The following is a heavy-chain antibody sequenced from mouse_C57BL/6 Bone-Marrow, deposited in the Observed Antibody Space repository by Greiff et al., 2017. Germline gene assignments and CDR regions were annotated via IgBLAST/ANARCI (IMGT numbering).Heavy chain of an antibody. CDR2: IDPENGDT. Sequence: VQLQQSGAELVRPGASVKLSCTASGFNIKDDYMHWVKQRPEQGLEWIGWIDPENGDTEYASKFQGKATITADTSSNTAYLQLSSLTSEDTAVYYCTLIYYYGSSYPRWGQGTTLTVSS. V-gene: IGHV14-4*01. CDR3: TLIYYYGSSYPR. CDR1: GFNIKDDY. J-gene: IGHJ2*01. D-gene: IGHD1-1*01.